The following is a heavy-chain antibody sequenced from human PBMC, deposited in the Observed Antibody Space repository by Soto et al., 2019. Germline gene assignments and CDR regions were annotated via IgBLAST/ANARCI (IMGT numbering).Heavy chain of an antibody. CDR3: ASKSSSGWYLLPYNYYYYYGMDV. V-gene: IGHV1-69*06. Sequence: SVKVSCKASGGTFSSYAISWVRQAPGQGLEWMGGIIPIFGTANYAQKFQGRVTITADKSTSTAYMELSSLRSEDTAVYYCASKSSSGWYLLPYNYYYYYGMDVWGQGTTVTVSS. CDR1: GGTFSSYA. J-gene: IGHJ6*02. D-gene: IGHD6-19*01. CDR2: IIPIFGTA.